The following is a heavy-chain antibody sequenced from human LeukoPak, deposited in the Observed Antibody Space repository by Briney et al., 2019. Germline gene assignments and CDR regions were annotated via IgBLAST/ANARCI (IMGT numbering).Heavy chain of an antibody. CDR1: GFTFSSYW. CDR3: ARAADSTTDRRNWFDP. CDR2: INTYGSST. Sequence: PGGSLRLSCAASGFTFSSYWMNWVRQAPGGGLVWVSGINTYGSSTNYADSVKGRFTISRDNAKNTLYLQMDSLGADDTAVYYCARAADSTTDRRNWFDPWGRGTLVTVSS. J-gene: IGHJ5*02. D-gene: IGHD2-2*01. V-gene: IGHV3-74*01.